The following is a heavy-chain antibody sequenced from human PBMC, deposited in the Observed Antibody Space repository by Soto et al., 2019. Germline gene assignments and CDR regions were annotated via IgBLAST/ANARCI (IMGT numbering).Heavy chain of an antibody. J-gene: IGHJ6*02. CDR3: ERDKSKSRYYGMDV. Sequence: ASVKVSCKASGYTFTSYGISWVRQAPGQGLEWMGWISAYNGNTNYAQKLQGRVTMTTDTSTSTAYMELRSLRSDDTAVYYCERDKSKSRYYGMDVWGQGTTVTVSS. CDR2: ISAYNGNT. D-gene: IGHD4-4*01. V-gene: IGHV1-18*04. CDR1: GYTFTSYG.